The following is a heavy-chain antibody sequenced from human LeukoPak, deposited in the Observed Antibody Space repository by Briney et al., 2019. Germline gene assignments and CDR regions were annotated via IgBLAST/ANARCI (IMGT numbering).Heavy chain of an antibody. D-gene: IGHD3-22*01. J-gene: IGHJ4*02. Sequence: SETLSLTCTVSGGSISSGGYYWSWIRQHPGKGLEWIGYIYYSGSTYYNPSLKSRVTISVDTSKNQFSLKLSSVTAADTAVYYCARLAFDSSGYYVLDYWGQGTLVTVSS. V-gene: IGHV4-31*03. CDR2: IYYSGST. CDR3: ARLAFDSSGYYVLDY. CDR1: GGSISSGGYY.